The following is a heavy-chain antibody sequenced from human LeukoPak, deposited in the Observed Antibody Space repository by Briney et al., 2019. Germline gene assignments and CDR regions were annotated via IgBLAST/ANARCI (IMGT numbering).Heavy chain of an antibody. V-gene: IGHV4-30-2*01. CDR3: AREGREGMDV. J-gene: IGHJ6*04. CDR1: GRSISSGGYS. CDR2: IYHSGST. Sequence: PSQTLSLTCAVSGRSISSGGYSWSWIRQPPGKGLEWIGYIYHSGSTYYNPSLKSRVTISVDRSKNQFSLKLSSVTAADTAVYYCAREGREGMDVWGKGTTVTVSS.